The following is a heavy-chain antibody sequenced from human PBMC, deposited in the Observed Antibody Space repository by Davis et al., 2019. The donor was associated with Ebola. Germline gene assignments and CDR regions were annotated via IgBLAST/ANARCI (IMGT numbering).Heavy chain of an antibody. V-gene: IGHV1-3*01. Sequence: AASVKVSCKASGYTFTSYAMHWVRQAPGQRLEWMGWINAGNGNTKYSQKFQGRVTITADESTSTAYMELSSLRSEDTAVYYCARTLDNIVVVPAAIAGMDVWGQGTTVTVSS. CDR3: ARTLDNIVVVPAAIAGMDV. CDR1: GYTFTSYA. CDR2: INAGNGNT. J-gene: IGHJ6*02. D-gene: IGHD2-2*02.